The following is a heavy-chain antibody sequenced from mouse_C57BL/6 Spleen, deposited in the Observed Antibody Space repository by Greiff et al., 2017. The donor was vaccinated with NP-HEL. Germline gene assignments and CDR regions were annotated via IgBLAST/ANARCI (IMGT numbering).Heavy chain of an antibody. CDR1: GYTFTDYY. CDR2: INPNNGGT. V-gene: IGHV1-26*01. CDR3: ASYAGAMDY. J-gene: IGHJ4*01. Sequence: EVQLQQSGPELVKPGASVKISCKASGYTFTDYYMNWVKQSHGKSLEWIGDINPNNGGTSYNQKFKGKATLTVDKSSSSVYMELRSLTSEDSAVYYCASYAGAMDYWGQGTSVTVSS. D-gene: IGHD2-12*01.